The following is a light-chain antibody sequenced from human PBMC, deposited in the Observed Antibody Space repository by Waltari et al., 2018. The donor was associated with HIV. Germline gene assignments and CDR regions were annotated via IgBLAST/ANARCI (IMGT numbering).Light chain of an antibody. CDR1: SSDVGGYNY. J-gene: IGLJ1*01. CDR3: SSYTSSSPYA. CDR2: DVS. V-gene: IGLV2-14*03. Sequence: QSALTQPASVSGSPGQSITIPCTGTSSDVGGYNYVPWYQQHPGKAPKLMIYDVSNRPSGVSNRFSGSKSGNTASLTISGLQAEDEADYYCSSYTSSSPYAFGTGTKVTVL.